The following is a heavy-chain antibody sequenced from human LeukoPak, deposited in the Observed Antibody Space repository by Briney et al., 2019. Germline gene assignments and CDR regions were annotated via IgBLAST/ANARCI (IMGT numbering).Heavy chain of an antibody. CDR1: GFTFSDYW. D-gene: IGHD5-24*01. Sequence: GGSLRLSCAASGFTFSDYWMSWFRQAPGKGLEWVGNIKQDGTEQYYVDSVKGRFTISRDNARNSLYLQMNRLRAEDTAVYYCARDKLRSLTWTGGFDYWGQGTLVTVSS. J-gene: IGHJ4*02. CDR3: ARDKLRSLTWTGGFDY. CDR2: IKQDGTEQ. V-gene: IGHV3-7*01.